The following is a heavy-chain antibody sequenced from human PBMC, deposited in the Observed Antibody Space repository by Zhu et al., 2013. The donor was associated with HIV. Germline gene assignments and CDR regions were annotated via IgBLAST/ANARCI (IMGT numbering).Heavy chain of an antibody. CDR3: ARGWYDFWSGYPYYYYYGMDV. J-gene: IGHJ6*02. V-gene: IGHV1-8*01. D-gene: IGHD3-3*01. CDR1: GYTFTSYD. CDR2: MNPNSGNT. Sequence: QVQLVQSGAEVKKPGASVKVSCKASGYTFTSYDINWVRQATGQGLEWMGWMNPNSGNTGYAQKFQGRVTMTRNASISTAYMELSSLRSEDTAVYYCARGWYDFWSGYPYYYYYGMDVWGQGTTVTVSS.